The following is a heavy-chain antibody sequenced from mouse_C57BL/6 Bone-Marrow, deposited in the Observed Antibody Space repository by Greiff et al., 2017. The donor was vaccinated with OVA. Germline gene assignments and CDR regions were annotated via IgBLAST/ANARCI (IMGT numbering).Heavy chain of an antibody. Sequence: EVKLMESGAELVRPGASVKLSCTASGFNIKDYYMHWVKQRPDQGLEWIGRIDPEDGDTEYAPKFQGKATMTADTSSNTAYLQLSSLTSEDTAVYYCTPYLLWLAPLWYFDVWGTGTTVTVSS. J-gene: IGHJ1*03. CDR3: TPYLLWLAPLWYFDV. CDR1: GFNIKDYY. D-gene: IGHD2-2*01. V-gene: IGHV14-1*01. CDR2: IDPEDGDT.